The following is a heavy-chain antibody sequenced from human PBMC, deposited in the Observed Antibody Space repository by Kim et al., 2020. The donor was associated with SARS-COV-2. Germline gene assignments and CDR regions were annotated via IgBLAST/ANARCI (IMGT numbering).Heavy chain of an antibody. V-gene: IGHV4-59*13. CDR2: IYYSGST. D-gene: IGHD2-15*01. CDR1: DGSITTYS. Sequence: SETLSLTFTVSDGSITTYSWSWIRQPPGKGLEWIGNIYYSGSTNYNPSLKSRVTISVDTSKNQFSLKLSSVTSADTAVYYCARSGSHTWSDDYWGQGTL. J-gene: IGHJ4*02. CDR3: ARSGSHTWSDDY.